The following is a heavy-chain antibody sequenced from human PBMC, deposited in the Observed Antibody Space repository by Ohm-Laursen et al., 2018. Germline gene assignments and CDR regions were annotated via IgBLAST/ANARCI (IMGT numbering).Heavy chain of an antibody. CDR1: GFTFDDYA. D-gene: IGHD3-3*01. CDR3: AKDQGVTIFGVVTLPFDY. Sequence: SLRLSCAASGFTFDDYAMHWVRQAPGKGLEWVSGISWNSGSIGYADSVKGRFTISRDNAKNSLYLQMNSLRAEDTAVYYCAKDQGVTIFGVVTLPFDYWGQGTLVTVSS. J-gene: IGHJ4*02. V-gene: IGHV3-9*01. CDR2: ISWNSGSI.